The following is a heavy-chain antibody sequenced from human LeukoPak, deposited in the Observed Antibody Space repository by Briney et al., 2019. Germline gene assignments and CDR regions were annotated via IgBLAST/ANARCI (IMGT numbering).Heavy chain of an antibody. CDR3: GRRLDY. CDR1: GFTFSSYA. V-gene: IGHV3-30-3*01. J-gene: IGHJ4*02. D-gene: IGHD6-6*01. CDR2: ISYDGSNK. Sequence: PGGSLRLSCAASGFTFSSYAMRWVRQTPGKGLEWVAVISYDGSNKYYADSVKGRFTISRDNSKNTLYLQMNSLRAEDTAVYYCGRRLDYWGQGTLVTVSS.